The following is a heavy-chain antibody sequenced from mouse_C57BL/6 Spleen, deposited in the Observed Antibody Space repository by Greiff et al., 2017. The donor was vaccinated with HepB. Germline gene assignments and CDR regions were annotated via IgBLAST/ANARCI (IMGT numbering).Heavy chain of an antibody. D-gene: IGHD1-1*01. Sequence: VQLQQSGPVLVKPGASVKMSCKASGYTFTDYYMNWVKQSHGKSLEWIGVINPYNGGTSYNQKFKGKATLTVDKSSSTAYMELNSLTSEDSAVYYCARSDYGSLMDYWGQGTSVTVSS. J-gene: IGHJ4*01. CDR1: GYTFTDYY. V-gene: IGHV1-19*01. CDR2: INPYNGGT. CDR3: ARSDYGSLMDY.